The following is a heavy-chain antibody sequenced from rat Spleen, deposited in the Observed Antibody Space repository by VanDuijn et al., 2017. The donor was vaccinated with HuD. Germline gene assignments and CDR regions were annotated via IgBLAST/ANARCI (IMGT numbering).Heavy chain of an antibody. Sequence: QVQLKESEPDLVQPSQTLSLTCTVSGFSLTSYHVHWVRQPPGKGLEWMGRIQSGGSTDYNSALKSRLSISRDTSKSQVFLKMNSLQTEDTAIYFCTRDHSYWGGYYPGGFAYWGQGTLVTVSS. V-gene: IGHV2-27*01. CDR3: TRDHSYWGGYYPGGFAY. J-gene: IGHJ3*01. CDR2: IQSGGST. D-gene: IGHD1-12*02. CDR1: GFSLTSYH.